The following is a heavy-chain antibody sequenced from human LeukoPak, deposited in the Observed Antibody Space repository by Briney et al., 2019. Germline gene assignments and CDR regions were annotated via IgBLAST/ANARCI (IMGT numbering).Heavy chain of an antibody. CDR3: ARKTSYYDSSGYPNAFDI. D-gene: IGHD3-22*01. Sequence: PSETLSLTCTVSGGSISSYYWSWIRQPPGRGLEWIGYIYYRGSTNYNPSLKSRVTISVDTSKNQFSLKLSSVTAADTAVYYCARKTSYYDSSGYPNAFDIWGQGTMVTVSS. CDR2: IYYRGST. CDR1: GGSISSYY. J-gene: IGHJ3*02. V-gene: IGHV4-59*01.